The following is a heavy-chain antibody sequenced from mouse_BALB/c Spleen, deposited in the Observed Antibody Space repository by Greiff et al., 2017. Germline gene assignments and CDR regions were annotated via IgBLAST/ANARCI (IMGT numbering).Heavy chain of an antibody. CDR2: INPSSGYT. CDR1: GYTFTSYT. CDR3: AREGNYFDY. Sequence: VQLVESVAELVRPGASVKMSCTASGYTFTSYTMHWVKQRPGQGLEWIGYINPSSGYTEYNQKFKDKTTLTADKSSSTAYMQLSSLTSEDTAVYDCAREGNYFDYWGQGTTLTVSA. J-gene: IGHJ2*01. V-gene: IGHV1-4*02.